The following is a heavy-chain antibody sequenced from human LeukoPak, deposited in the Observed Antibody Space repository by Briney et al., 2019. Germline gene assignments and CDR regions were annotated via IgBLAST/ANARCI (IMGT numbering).Heavy chain of an antibody. Sequence: GGSLRLSCVASGFTFSSYEMNWVRQAPGKGLEWLSYIGSSDSTTHYADSVKGRFTISRDNAKRSLYLQMNSLRAEDTALYFCARGYTTMVEGYFYYYLDVWGKGTTVTVSS. CDR2: IGSSDSTT. CDR3: ARGYTTMVEGYFYYYLDV. CDR1: GFTFSSYE. J-gene: IGHJ6*03. V-gene: IGHV3-48*03. D-gene: IGHD5-18*01.